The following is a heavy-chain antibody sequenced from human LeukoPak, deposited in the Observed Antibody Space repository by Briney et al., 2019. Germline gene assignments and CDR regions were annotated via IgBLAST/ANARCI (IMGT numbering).Heavy chain of an antibody. D-gene: IGHD3-9*01. Sequence: GASVKVSCKASGYTFTDYYIHWVRQAPGQGLERMGWINPNSGGTNYAQKFQGRVTMTRDTSIATTYMDLSSLISDDTAVHYCARGHDNTGYNYFDYWGQGTLVTVSS. CDR3: ARGHDNTGYNYFDY. J-gene: IGHJ4*02. CDR1: GYTFTDYY. V-gene: IGHV1-2*02. CDR2: INPNSGGT.